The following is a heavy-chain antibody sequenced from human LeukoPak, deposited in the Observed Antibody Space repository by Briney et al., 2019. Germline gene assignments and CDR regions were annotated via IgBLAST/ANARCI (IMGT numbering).Heavy chain of an antibody. J-gene: IGHJ4*02. Sequence: PGGSLRLSCAASGFIFSSHGMNWVRQAPGKGLEWVSGISPSGDITYYADSVKGRFTISRDNSKNTVYLQMDSLRFEDAAVYYCAKSGLNRFDYWGQGTLVTVSS. V-gene: IGHV3-23*01. CDR2: ISPSGDIT. D-gene: IGHD2-15*01. CDR1: GFIFSSHG. CDR3: AKSGLNRFDY.